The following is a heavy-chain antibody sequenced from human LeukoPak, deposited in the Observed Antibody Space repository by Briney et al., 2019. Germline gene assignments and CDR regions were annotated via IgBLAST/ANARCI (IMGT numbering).Heavy chain of an antibody. D-gene: IGHD3-22*01. J-gene: IGHJ4*02. CDR2: IRGSGTVT. CDR3: AKSLDYDGGVLWALPQY. Sequence: GGSLRLSCAASGFTFTSYAMSWVRQPPGKGLEWVSVIRGSGTVTYFADSVKGRFTVSRDNSKNTLYLQMSSLRAEDTAIYYCAKSLDYDGGVLWALPQYWGQGALVTVSS. CDR1: GFTFTSYA. V-gene: IGHV3-23*01.